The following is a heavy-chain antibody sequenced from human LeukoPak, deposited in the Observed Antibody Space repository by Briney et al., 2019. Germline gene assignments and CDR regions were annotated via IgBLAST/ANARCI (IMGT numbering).Heavy chain of an antibody. CDR2: IYYSGST. CDR3: ARLTQDYYYYYMGV. Sequence: SQTLSLTCTVSGGSISSGNDYWGWIRQPPGKGLEWIGSIYYSGSTYYNPSLKSRVTISVDTSKNPFSLKLSSVTAADTAVFYCARLTQDYYYYYMGVWGKETTVTISS. J-gene: IGHJ6*03. CDR1: GGSISSGNDY. V-gene: IGHV4-39*01.